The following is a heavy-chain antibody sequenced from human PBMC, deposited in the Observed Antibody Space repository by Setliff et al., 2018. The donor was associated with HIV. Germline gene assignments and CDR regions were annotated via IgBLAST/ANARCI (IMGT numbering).Heavy chain of an antibody. V-gene: IGHV4-61*02. D-gene: IGHD2-2*01. Sequence: SETLSLTCTVSGGSISSGDYYWTWIRQPAGKGLQWIGRIHTSGNTNYNPSLKSRVTIPVDTSKSQFSLKLSSLTAADTAVYYCARIHRYCSGNSCSKVSFDSWGQGALVTVSS. J-gene: IGHJ4*02. CDR2: IHTSGNT. CDR3: ARIHRYCSGNSCSKVSFDS. CDR1: GGSISSGDYY.